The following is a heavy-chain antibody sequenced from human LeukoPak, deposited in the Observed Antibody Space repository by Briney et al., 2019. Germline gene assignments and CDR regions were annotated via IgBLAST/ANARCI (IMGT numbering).Heavy chain of an antibody. CDR3: ARDAGYSSGWPYFDY. CDR2: ISSSSSYI. J-gene: IGHJ4*02. Sequence: PGGSLRLSCAASGFTFSSYSMNWVRQAPGKGLEWVSSISSSSSYIYYADSVKGRFTISRDNAKNSLYLQMNSLRAEDTAVYYCARDAGYSSGWPYFDYWGQGTLVTVS. D-gene: IGHD6-19*01. V-gene: IGHV3-21*01. CDR1: GFTFSSYS.